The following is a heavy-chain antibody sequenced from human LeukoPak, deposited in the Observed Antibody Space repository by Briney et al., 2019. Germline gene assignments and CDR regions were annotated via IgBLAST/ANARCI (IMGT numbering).Heavy chain of an antibody. CDR3: ARGKGRLWFGELLSYYYYYYGMDV. CDR2: INPNSGGT. CDR1: GYTFTGYY. Sequence: ASVKVSCKASGYTFTGYYMHWVRQAPGQGLEWMGWINPNSGGTNYAQKFQGWVTMTRDTSISTAYMELSSLRSEDTAVYYCARGKGRLWFGELLSYYYYYYGMDVWGQGTTVTVSS. J-gene: IGHJ6*02. V-gene: IGHV1-2*04. D-gene: IGHD3-10*01.